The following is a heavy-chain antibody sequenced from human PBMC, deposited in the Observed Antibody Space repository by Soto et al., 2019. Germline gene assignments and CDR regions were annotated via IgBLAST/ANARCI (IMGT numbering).Heavy chain of an antibody. CDR2: ISYDGSNK. CDR3: AKVGYSGSYFDY. J-gene: IGHJ4*02. D-gene: IGHD1-26*01. V-gene: IGHV3-30*18. CDR1: GFTFSSYG. Sequence: QVQLVESGGGVVQPGRSLRLSCAASGFTFSSYGMHWVRQAPGKGLEWVGVISYDGSNKYYADSVKGRFTISRDNSKNTLYLQMNSLRAEDTAVYYCAKVGYSGSYFDYWGQGTLVTVSS.